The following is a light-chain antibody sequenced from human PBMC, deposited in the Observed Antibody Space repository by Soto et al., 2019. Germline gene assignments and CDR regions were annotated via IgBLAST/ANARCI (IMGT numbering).Light chain of an antibody. J-gene: IGKJ1*01. CDR3: QQYYGSPPRT. V-gene: IGKV4-1*01. Sequence: DIVMTQSPDSLAVSLGERATINCKSSQNILYSSNNKNYLAWYQQKPGQPPKLLISWASTREFGVPDRFSGSGSGTDFTLTISRLQAVDVAVYYCQQYYGSPPRTFGQGTKVEIK. CDR1: QNILYSSNNKNY. CDR2: WAS.